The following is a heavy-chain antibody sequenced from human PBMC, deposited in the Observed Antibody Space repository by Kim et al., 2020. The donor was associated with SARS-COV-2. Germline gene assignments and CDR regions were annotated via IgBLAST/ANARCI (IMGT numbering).Heavy chain of an antibody. CDR2: ISYDGRHN. D-gene: IGHD3-10*01. CDR1: GFTLSSYA. CDR3: ASNRNYYGSGSYILDY. J-gene: IGHJ4*01. Sequence: GGSLRLSCAASGFTLSSYALHWVRQAPGKGLEWVAVISYDGRHNYYADSVKGRFTISRDNSKNTLYLQMNSLRAEDTAVYYCASNRNYYGSGSYILDYWG. V-gene: IGHV3-30*04.